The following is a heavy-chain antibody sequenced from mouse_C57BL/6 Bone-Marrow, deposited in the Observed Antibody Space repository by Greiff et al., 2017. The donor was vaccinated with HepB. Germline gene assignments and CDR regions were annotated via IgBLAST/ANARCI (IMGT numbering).Heavy chain of an antibody. J-gene: IGHJ2*01. V-gene: IGHV1-64*01. CDR2: IHPNSGNT. D-gene: IGHD1-1*01. CDR3: ARWNYGSSYYFDY. Sequence: QVQLQQPGAELVKPGASVKLSCKASGYTFTSYWMHWVKQMPGQGLEWIGMIHPNSGNTNYNEKFKSKATLTVDKSSSTAYMQLSSLTSEYSAVYYCARWNYGSSYYFDYWGQGTTLTVSS. CDR1: GYTFTSYW.